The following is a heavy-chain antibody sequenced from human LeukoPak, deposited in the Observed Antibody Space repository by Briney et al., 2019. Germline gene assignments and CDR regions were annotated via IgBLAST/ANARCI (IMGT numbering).Heavy chain of an antibody. CDR3: AKTAAAGTHWFDP. CDR1: VYTFTNYG. D-gene: IGHD6-13*01. CDR2: ISAYNGNT. V-gene: IGHV1-18*01. Sequence: ASVTVSFKSSVYTFTNYGISWVRQAPGQGLEWMGWISAYNGNTNYAQKLQGRVTMTTDTSTSTAYMELRSLRSDDTAVYYCAKTAAAGTHWFDPWGQGTLVTVSS. J-gene: IGHJ5*02.